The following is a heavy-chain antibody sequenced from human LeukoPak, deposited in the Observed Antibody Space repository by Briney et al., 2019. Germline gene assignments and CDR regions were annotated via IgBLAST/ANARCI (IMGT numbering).Heavy chain of an antibody. CDR1: GFTFSSYS. Sequence: GGSLRLSCAASGFTFSSYSMNWVRQDPGKGLEWVSSISSSSSYIYYADSVKGRFTISRDNAKNSLYLQMNSLRAEDTAVYYCAREWDTAMVTSPDYWGQGTLVTVSS. CDR3: AREWDTAMVTSPDY. CDR2: ISSSSSYI. D-gene: IGHD5-18*01. V-gene: IGHV3-21*01. J-gene: IGHJ4*02.